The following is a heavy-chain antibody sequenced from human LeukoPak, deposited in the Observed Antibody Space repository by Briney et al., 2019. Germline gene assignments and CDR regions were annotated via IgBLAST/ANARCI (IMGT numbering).Heavy chain of an antibody. D-gene: IGHD5-24*01. CDR3: ARSRHGYILRDC. CDR1: VGSISSVGYY. J-gene: IGHJ4*02. V-gene: IGHV4-61*08. CDR2: LYSSGST. Sequence: SETLSLTATVSVGSISSVGYYRSWIRQPPGKRLERSGYLYSSGSTHYNPSPKSRASISLYTSKNKFSLRLSSVTPAQTPVYICARSRHGYILRDCWGQGALVTDS.